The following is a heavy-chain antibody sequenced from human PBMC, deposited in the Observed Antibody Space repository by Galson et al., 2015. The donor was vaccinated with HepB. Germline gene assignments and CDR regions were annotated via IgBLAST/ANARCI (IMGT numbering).Heavy chain of an antibody. CDR2: INPSGGST. CDR1: GHTFTSYY. CDR3: ARVARGYSGYDRNWFDP. J-gene: IGHJ5*02. V-gene: IGHV1-46*01. D-gene: IGHD5-12*01. Sequence: SVKVSCKASGHTFTSYYMHWVRQAPGQGLEWMGIINPSGGSTSYAQKFQGRVTMTRDTSTSTVYMELSSLRSEDTVVYYCARVARGYSGYDRNWFDPWGQGTLVTVSS.